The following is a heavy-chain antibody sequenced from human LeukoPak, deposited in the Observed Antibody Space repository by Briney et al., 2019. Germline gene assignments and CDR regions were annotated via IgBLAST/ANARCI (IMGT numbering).Heavy chain of an antibody. D-gene: IGHD3-10*01. J-gene: IGHJ4*02. Sequence: SETLSVTCAVHGGSFSGYYGSCIRQPPGKGLEWIGEIIHRGSTNYNPSLKSRVTISVDTSKTEFSLKLSSVPAAETAVYYCARGTYYYGSGSQAYWGQGTLVPVS. V-gene: IGHV4-34*01. CDR1: GGSFSGYY. CDR3: ARGTYYYGSGSQAY. CDR2: IIHRGST.